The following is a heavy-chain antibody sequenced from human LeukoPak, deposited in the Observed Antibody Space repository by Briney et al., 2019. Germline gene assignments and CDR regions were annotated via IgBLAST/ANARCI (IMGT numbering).Heavy chain of an antibody. V-gene: IGHV4-30-4*07. Sequence: SETLSLTCAVSGGSISSGSYSWSWIRQPPGKGLEWIGYLFYTGSTYYNPSLQSRVTISVDTSKNQFSLKLSSVPAADTAVYYCARVLKVYQLPIYPGWFDPWGQGTLVTVSS. J-gene: IGHJ5*02. CDR3: ARVLKVYQLPIYPGWFDP. D-gene: IGHD2-2*01. CDR1: GGSISSGSYS. CDR2: LFYTGST.